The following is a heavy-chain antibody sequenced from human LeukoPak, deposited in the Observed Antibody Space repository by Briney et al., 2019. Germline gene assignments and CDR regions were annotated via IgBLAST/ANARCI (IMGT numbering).Heavy chain of an antibody. Sequence: PGRSLRLSCAASGFTFNRFAMHWVRQAPGKGLEWVALIWNAGTNTYYADSVKGRFTISRDNSKNTLYLQMNSLRAEDTAVYYCAGDTPPGGDYYFDYWGQGTLVIVSS. J-gene: IGHJ4*02. V-gene: IGHV3-33*08. CDR1: GFTFNRFA. CDR2: IWNAGTNT. CDR3: AGDTPPGGDYYFDY. D-gene: IGHD3-16*01.